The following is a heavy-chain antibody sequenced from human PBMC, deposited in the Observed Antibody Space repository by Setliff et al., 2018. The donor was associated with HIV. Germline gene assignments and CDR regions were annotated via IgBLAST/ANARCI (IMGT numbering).Heavy chain of an antibody. J-gene: IGHJ4*02. CDR3: ARVQVSGTYPIDY. Sequence: SETLSLTCSVSGGSISSYYWSWIRQPPGKGLEWIGDIYYSGMTNYNPSLQSRVTISVDTSKNQFSLRLSSVTAADTAVYYCARVQVSGTYPIDYWGQGTLVTVSS. D-gene: IGHD3-10*01. V-gene: IGHV4-59*12. CDR2: IYYSGMT. CDR1: GGSISSYY.